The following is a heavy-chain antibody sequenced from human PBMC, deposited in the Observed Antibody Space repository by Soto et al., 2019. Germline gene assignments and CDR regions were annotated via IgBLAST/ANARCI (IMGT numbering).Heavy chain of an antibody. J-gene: IGHJ6*02. Sequence: LRLSCTGSGFTFSNYAMGWVRQVPGKGLEWVSDISISGTTTNYADSVKGRFTISKDNSKNTLYLQMNNLRAEDTAVYYCVKYGGPAARPTYYYGMDVWGQGTTVTVSS. CDR3: VKYGGPAARPTYYYGMDV. CDR2: ISISGTTT. D-gene: IGHD6-6*01. V-gene: IGHV3-23*01. CDR1: GFTFSNYA.